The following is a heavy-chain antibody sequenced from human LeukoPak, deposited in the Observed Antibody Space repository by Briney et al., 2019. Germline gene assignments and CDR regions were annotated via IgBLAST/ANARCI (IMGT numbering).Heavy chain of an antibody. CDR2: INHSGST. Sequence: SETLSLTCAVYGGSFSGYYWSWIRQPPGKGLEWIGEINHSGSTNYNPSLKGRVTISVDTSKNQFSLKLSSVTAADTAVYYCARGDYYDSSGYYSLLDYWGQGTLVTVSS. J-gene: IGHJ4*02. V-gene: IGHV4-34*01. D-gene: IGHD3-22*01. CDR3: ARGDYYDSSGYYSLLDY. CDR1: GGSFSGYY.